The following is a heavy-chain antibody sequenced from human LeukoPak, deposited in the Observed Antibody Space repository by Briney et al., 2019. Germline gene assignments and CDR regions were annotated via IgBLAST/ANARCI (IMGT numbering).Heavy chain of an antibody. CDR3: AKDRSRINDVCHGDFDY. CDR2: ISGSGGST. D-gene: IGHD2-8*01. CDR1: GFIFSSYA. V-gene: IGHV3-23*01. Sequence: GGSLRLSCAASGFIFSSYAMSWVRQAPGKGLEWVSTISGSGGSTYYADSVKGRFTISRDNSKNTVYLQMNSLRAEDTAVYYCAKDRSRINDVCHGDFDYWGQGTLVTVSS. J-gene: IGHJ4*02.